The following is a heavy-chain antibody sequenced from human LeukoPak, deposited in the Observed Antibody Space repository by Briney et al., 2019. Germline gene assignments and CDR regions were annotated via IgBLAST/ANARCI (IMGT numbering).Heavy chain of an antibody. CDR2: IKHKTDGGTT. Sequence: PGGSLSHLCAASGFTFRNAWMNWVRQAPGKGLEWVGRIKHKTDGGTTDYAAPVKGRFTISRDDSKNTLYLQMNSLKTEDTAVYYCTTGLYDSGVDEHWGEGTLVTVSS. CDR3: TTGLYDSGVDEH. D-gene: IGHD3-22*01. J-gene: IGHJ1*01. CDR1: GFTFRNAW. V-gene: IGHV3-15*01.